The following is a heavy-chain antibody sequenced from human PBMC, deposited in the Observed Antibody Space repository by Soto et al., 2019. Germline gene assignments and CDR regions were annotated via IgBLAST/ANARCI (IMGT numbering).Heavy chain of an antibody. D-gene: IGHD3-22*01. V-gene: IGHV1-69*01. CDR3: AREGASGSHMGY. CDR1: GGTFSSYA. J-gene: IGHJ4*02. CDR2: IIPIFGTA. Sequence: QVQLVQSGAEVKKPGSSVKVSCKASGGTFSSYAISWVRQAPGQGLEWMGGIIPIFGTANYAQKFQGRVTMTADESTSTAYMELSSLRSEDTAVYYGAREGASGSHMGYWGQGTLVTVSS.